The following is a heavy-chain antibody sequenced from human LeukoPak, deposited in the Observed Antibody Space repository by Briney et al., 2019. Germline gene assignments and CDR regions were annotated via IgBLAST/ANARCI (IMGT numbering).Heavy chain of an antibody. Sequence: GGSLRLSCAASGFTFSSYGMHWVRQAPGKGLEWVAVISYDGSNKYYADSVKGRFTISRDNSKNTLYLQMNSLRAEDTAVYYCARPGIAAAGHAEYFQHWGQGTLVTVSS. D-gene: IGHD6-13*01. V-gene: IGHV3-30*03. CDR3: ARPGIAAAGHAEYFQH. CDR1: GFTFSSYG. CDR2: ISYDGSNK. J-gene: IGHJ1*01.